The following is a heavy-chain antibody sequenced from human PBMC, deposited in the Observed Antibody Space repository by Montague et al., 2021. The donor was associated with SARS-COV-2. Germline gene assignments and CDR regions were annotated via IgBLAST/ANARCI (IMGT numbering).Heavy chain of an antibody. J-gene: IGHJ6*02. Sequence: SETLSITCTVSGGSISSYYWSWIRQPPGKGLEWIGYIYYSGSTNYNPSLKSRVTISVDTSKNQFSLKLSSVTAADTAVYYCASDYYGSGSLGYYYYGMDVWGQGTTVTVSS. V-gene: IGHV4-59*01. D-gene: IGHD3-10*01. CDR2: IYYSGST. CDR3: ASDYYGSGSLGYYYYGMDV. CDR1: GGSISSYY.